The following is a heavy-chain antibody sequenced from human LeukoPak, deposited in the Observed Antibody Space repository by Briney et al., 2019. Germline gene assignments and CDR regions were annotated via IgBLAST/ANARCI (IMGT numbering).Heavy chain of an antibody. V-gene: IGHV4-34*01. CDR2: INHSGST. CDR1: GGSFSGYY. J-gene: IGHJ4*02. D-gene: IGHD3-3*01. Sequence: PSETLSLTCAVYGGSFSGYYWSWIRQPPGKGLEWIGEINHSGSTNYNPSLKSRVTISVDTSKNQFSLKLSSVTAADTAVYYCARARRYYDFWSGYDDSFDYWGQGTLVTVSS. CDR3: ARARRYYDFWSGYDDSFDY.